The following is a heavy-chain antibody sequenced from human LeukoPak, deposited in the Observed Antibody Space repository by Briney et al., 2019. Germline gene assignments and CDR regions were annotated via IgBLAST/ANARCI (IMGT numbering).Heavy chain of an antibody. V-gene: IGHV3-74*01. CDR1: GFTFSSYW. Sequence: GRSLRPSCVASGFTFSSYWMHWVRQAPGEGLVWVSRINSDGSTTTYADSVKGRFTISRDNAKNTLYLQMNSLRVEDTAVYYCARSTTHPYYNYMDVWGKGTTVTLSS. J-gene: IGHJ6*03. D-gene: IGHD4-17*01. CDR2: INSDGSTT. CDR3: ARSTTHPYYNYMDV.